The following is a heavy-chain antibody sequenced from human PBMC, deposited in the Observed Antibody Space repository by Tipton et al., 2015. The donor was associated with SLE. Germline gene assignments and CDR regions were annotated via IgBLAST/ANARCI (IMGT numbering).Heavy chain of an antibody. CDR1: GGSISSYY. V-gene: IGHV4-39*01. D-gene: IGHD3-10*01. CDR2: IYYSGTT. J-gene: IGHJ4*02. CDR3: ARYRGVFVATIDY. Sequence: TLSLTCTVSGGSISSYYWAWIRQPPGKGLEWIASIYYSGTTYYNPSLKSRVTISADMSKNQFSLRGTSLTAADTAVYYCARYRGVFVATIDYWGQGTLVTVSS.